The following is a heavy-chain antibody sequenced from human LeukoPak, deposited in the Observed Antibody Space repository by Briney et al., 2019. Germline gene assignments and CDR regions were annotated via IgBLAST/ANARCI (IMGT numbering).Heavy chain of an antibody. CDR1: GYTFTVYY. V-gene: IGHV1-2*02. J-gene: IGHJ4*02. CDR3: ARGAHYHDSSQGYDY. Sequence: GASVKVSCKTSGYTFTVYYMHWVRQAPRQELEWMGWINPNSGGTNYAQKFQGRVTMTRDTSISTAYMDLSRLKSDDTAVYYCARGAHYHDSSQGYDYWGQGTLVTVSS. CDR2: INPNSGGT. D-gene: IGHD3-22*01.